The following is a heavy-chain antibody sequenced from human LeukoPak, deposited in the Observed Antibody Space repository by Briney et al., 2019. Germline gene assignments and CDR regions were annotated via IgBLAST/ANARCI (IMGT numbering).Heavy chain of an antibody. D-gene: IGHD3-3*01. CDR3: AKDQLRSEGYFAY. J-gene: IGHJ4*02. CDR1: GFTVSTNY. V-gene: IGHV3-53*01. CDR2: IYSGGST. Sequence: GGSLRLSCAASGFTVSTNYMSWVRQAPGKGLEWVSVIYSGGSTYYADSVKGRFTISRDNSKNTLYLQMNSLRAEDTAVYYCAKDQLRSEGYFAYWGQGTLVTVSS.